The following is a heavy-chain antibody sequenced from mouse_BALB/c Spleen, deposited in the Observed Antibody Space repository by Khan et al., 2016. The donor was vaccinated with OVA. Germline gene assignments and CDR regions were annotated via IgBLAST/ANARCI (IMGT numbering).Heavy chain of an antibody. CDR2: INPSNGYT. D-gene: IGHD2-14*01. CDR3: VRDGAYHRNDGGIAY. V-gene: IGHV1-4*01. CDR1: GYTFTSYT. J-gene: IGHJ3*01. Sequence: QMQLEESGAELARPGASVKMSCKASGYTFTSYTIHWIKLRPGQGLEWIGFINPSNGYTNYNQKFKDKATLPAVKSSTTVYMQLSRLTSAVSAVFNCVRDGAYHRNDGGIAYWGQGTLVTVSA.